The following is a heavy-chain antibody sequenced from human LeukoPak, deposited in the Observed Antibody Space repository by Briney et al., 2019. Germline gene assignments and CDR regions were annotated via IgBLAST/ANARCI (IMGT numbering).Heavy chain of an antibody. J-gene: IGHJ1*01. D-gene: IGHD6-13*01. CDR3: AKDRQQLVLAEYFQH. V-gene: IGHV3-23*01. Sequence: PGGSLRLSCAASGFTFSSYAMSWVRQAPGKGLEWVSAISGSGGSTYYADSVKGRFTISRDNSKNTLYLQMNSLRAEDTAVYYCAKDRQQLVLAEYFQHWGQGTLVTVSS. CDR1: GFTFSSYA. CDR2: ISGSGGST.